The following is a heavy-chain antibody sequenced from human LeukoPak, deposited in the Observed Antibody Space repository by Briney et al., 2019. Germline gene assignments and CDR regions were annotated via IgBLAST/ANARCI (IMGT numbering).Heavy chain of an antibody. CDR2: IYYSGST. CDR3: ARDHYGSGPYTYNWFDP. V-gene: IGHV4-59*01. J-gene: IGHJ5*02. Sequence: SETLSLTCTVSGGSISSYYWSWIRQPPGKGLEWIGYIYYSGSTNYNPSLKSRVTISVDTSKNQFSLKPSSVTAADTAVYYCARDHYGSGPYTYNWFDPWGQGTLVTVSS. CDR1: GGSISSYY. D-gene: IGHD3-10*01.